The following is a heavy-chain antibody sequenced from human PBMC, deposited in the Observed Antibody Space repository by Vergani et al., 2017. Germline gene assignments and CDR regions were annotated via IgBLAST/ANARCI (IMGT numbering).Heavy chain of an antibody. CDR2: IIPILGIA. CDR3: AKGAGATGPYYYYGMDV. J-gene: IGHJ6*02. D-gene: IGHD1-26*01. CDR1: GGTFSSYT. Sequence: QVQLVQSGAEVKKPGSSVKVSCKASGGTFSSYTISWVRQAPGQGLEWMGRIIPILGIANYAQKFQGRVTITADKSTSTAYMELSSLRSEDTAVYYCAKGAGATGPYYYYGMDVWGQGTTVTVSS. V-gene: IGHV1-69*02.